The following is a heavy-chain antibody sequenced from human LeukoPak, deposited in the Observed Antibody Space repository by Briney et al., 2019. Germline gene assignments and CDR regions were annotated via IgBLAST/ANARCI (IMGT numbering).Heavy chain of an antibody. CDR2: ISNSATTI. J-gene: IGHJ4*02. CDR1: RFTLSDLY. CDR3: ARHARVAGFDY. V-gene: IGHV3-11*04. Sequence: SLRLSCAVSRFTLSDLYMSWIRQVPGEGLEWVSLISNSATTISYADSVKGRFTTSRDNTKNSLYLQMNSLRAEDTAVYYCARHARVAGFDYWGLGTLVTVSS. D-gene: IGHD6-19*01.